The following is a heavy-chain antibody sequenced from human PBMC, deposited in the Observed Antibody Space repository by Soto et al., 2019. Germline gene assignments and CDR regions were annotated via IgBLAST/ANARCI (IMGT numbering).Heavy chain of an antibody. CDR1: GGTFSSYA. Sequence: KVSCKASGGTFSSYAISWVRQAPGQGLEWMGGIIPIFGTANYAQKFQGRVTITADESTSTAYMELSSLRSEDTAVYYCARGEYCSGGSCYPPIINWFDPWGQGXLVTVSS. J-gene: IGHJ5*02. D-gene: IGHD2-15*01. CDR3: ARGEYCSGGSCYPPIINWFDP. CDR2: IIPIFGTA. V-gene: IGHV1-69*01.